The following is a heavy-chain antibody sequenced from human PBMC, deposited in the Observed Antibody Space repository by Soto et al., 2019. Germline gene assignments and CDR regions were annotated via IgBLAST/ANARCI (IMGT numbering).Heavy chain of an antibody. D-gene: IGHD6-13*01. V-gene: IGHV1-46*03. CDR1: GYTFTSYY. CDR2: INPSGGST. J-gene: IGHJ3*02. CDR3: ATGQQLVLAFDI. Sequence: QVQLVQSGAEVKKPGASVKVSCKASGYTFTSYYMHWVRQAPGQGLEWMGIINPSGGSTSYAQKFQGRVTMTRDTTTSTVYMELSSLRSEDTAVYYCATGQQLVLAFDIWGQGTMVTVSS.